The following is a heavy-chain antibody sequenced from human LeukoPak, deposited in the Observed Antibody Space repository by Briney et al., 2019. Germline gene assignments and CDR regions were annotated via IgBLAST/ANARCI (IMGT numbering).Heavy chain of an antibody. Sequence: ASVKVSCKASGGTFSSYAISWVRQAPGQGLEWMGGIIPIFGTANYAQKFQGRVTITTDESTSTAYKELSSLRSEDTAVYYCARELDCSSTSCSFQHWGQGTLVTVSS. D-gene: IGHD2-2*01. CDR1: GGTFSSYA. CDR2: IIPIFGTA. CDR3: ARELDCSSTSCSFQH. J-gene: IGHJ1*01. V-gene: IGHV1-69*05.